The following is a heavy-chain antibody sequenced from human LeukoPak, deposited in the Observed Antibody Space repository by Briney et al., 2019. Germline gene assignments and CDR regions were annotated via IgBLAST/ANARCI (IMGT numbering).Heavy chain of an antibody. V-gene: IGHV1-8*01. CDR1: GYTFTSYD. J-gene: IGHJ5*02. CDR2: MNPNSGNT. CDR3: ARVVSSSWEWRLDP. D-gene: IGHD6-13*01. Sequence: GASVKVSCKASGYTFTSYDINWVRQATGQGLEWMGWMNPNSGNTGYAQKFQGRVTMTRNTSISTAYMELSSLRSEDTAVYYCARVVSSSWEWRLDPWGQGTLVTVSS.